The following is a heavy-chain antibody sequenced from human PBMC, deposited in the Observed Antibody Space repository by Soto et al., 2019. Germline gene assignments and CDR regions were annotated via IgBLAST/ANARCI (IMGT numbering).Heavy chain of an antibody. V-gene: IGHV1-69*13. CDR1: VCTLSNYA. CDR3: AKEGDGYNYWGGSFFDS. J-gene: IGHJ4*02. CDR2: IIPVFATT. D-gene: IGHD7-27*01. Sequence: GAAVKCSFKASVCTLSNYAISWLGQAPVQVLDCVGGIIPVFATTNYARKFRGRVTFSADESRGTAYMELSSLRSEDTAVYYCAKEGDGYNYWGGSFFDSWGQGTMVTVSS.